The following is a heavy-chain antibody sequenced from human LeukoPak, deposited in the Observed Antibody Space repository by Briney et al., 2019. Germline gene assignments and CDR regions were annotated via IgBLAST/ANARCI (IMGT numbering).Heavy chain of an antibody. CDR1: GGTFSSYA. CDR2: IIPIFGTA. V-gene: IGHV1-69*13. D-gene: IGHD1-26*01. Sequence: SVKVSCKASGGTFSSYAISWVRQAPGQGLEWMGGIIPIFGTANYARKFQGRVTITADESTSTAYMELSSLRSEDTAVYYCANGRELTNDAFDIWGQGTMVTVSS. J-gene: IGHJ3*02. CDR3: ANGRELTNDAFDI.